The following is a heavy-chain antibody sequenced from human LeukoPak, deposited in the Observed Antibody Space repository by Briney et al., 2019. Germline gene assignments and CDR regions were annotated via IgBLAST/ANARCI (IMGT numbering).Heavy chain of an antibody. D-gene: IGHD5-18*01. V-gene: IGHV1-2*04. CDR3: AKDRRGYSYGYPLILPDY. J-gene: IGHJ4*02. Sequence: ASVKVSCKASGYTFTGYYMHWVRQAPGQGLEWMGWINPNSGGTNYAQKFQGWVTMTRDTSISTAYMELSRLRSDDTAVYYCAKDRRGYSYGYPLILPDYWGQGTLVTVSS. CDR2: INPNSGGT. CDR1: GYTFTGYY.